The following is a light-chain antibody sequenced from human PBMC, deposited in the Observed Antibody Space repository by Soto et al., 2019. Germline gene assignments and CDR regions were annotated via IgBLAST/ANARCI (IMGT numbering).Light chain of an antibody. CDR2: GNS. Sequence: QSVLTQPPSVSGAPGQRVTLSCTGKSSNIGAGYDVHWYQQLPGTAPKLLIYGNSNRPSGVPDRFSGSKSGTSASLAITGLQAEDEADYYCQSYDSSLSVFGTGTKVTVL. CDR1: SSNIGAGYD. J-gene: IGLJ1*01. CDR3: QSYDSSLSV. V-gene: IGLV1-40*01.